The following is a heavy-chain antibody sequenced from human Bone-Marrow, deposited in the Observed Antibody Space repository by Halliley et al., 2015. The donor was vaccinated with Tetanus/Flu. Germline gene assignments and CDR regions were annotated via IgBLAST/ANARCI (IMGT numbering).Heavy chain of an antibody. CDR3: ARVKNYDILSGFSVADAFDF. J-gene: IGHJ3*01. CDR1: GGSTSIYY. V-gene: IGHV4-59*01. Sequence: TLSLTCIVSGGSTSIYYWSWIRQPPGKGLDWIGHVTYNGNTNYNPSLKSRVTISLDKSKNHFTLTLSSVTAAASALYYCARVKNYDILSGFSVADAFDFWGQGKMVTVSS. CDR2: VTYNGNT. D-gene: IGHD3-9*01.